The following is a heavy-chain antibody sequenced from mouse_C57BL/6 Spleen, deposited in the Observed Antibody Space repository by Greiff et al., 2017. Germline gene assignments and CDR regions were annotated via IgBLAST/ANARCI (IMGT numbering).Heavy chain of an antibody. V-gene: IGHV5-17*01. J-gene: IGHJ2*01. D-gene: IGHD6-1*01. CDR1: GFTFSDYG. CDR3: AAGPLDY. Sequence: EVKLMESGGGLVKPGGSLKLSCAASGFTFSDYGMHWVRQAPETGLEWVAYISSGSSTIYYADTVKGRFTISRDNAKNTLFLQMTSLRSEDTAMYYCAAGPLDYWGQGTTLTVSS. CDR2: ISSGSSTI.